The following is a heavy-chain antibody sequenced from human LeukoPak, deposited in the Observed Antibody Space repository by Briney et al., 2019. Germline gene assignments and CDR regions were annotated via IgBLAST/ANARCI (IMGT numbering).Heavy chain of an antibody. CDR1: GGSISSYY. CDR3: ARTASGVLYYFYY. J-gene: IGHJ4*02. CDR2: IYCRGST. D-gene: IGHD3-10*01. Sequence: SATLSLTCTVSGGSISSYYWSWIRQPPGKGLEWIGYIYCRGSTYYNPSLKSRVTISVCESKNQFSLKLTSVTAADTAVYYCARTASGVLYYFYYCGQGTLVTVSS. V-gene: IGHV4-59*01.